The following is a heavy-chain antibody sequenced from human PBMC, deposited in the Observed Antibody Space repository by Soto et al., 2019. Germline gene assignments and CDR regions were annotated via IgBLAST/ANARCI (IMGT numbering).Heavy chain of an antibody. D-gene: IGHD6-13*01. CDR2: ISGSGGST. J-gene: IGHJ5*02. CDR1: GFTFSSYA. Sequence: GGSLRLSCAASGFTFSSYAMSWVRQAPGKGLEWVSAISGSGGSTYYADSVKGRFTISRDNSKNTLYLQMSSLRAEDTAVYYCAKLYSSSWYPSWFDPWGQGTLVTV. CDR3: AKLYSSSWYPSWFDP. V-gene: IGHV3-23*01.